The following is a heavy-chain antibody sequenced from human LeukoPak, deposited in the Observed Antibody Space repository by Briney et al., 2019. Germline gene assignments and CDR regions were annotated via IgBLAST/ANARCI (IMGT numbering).Heavy chain of an antibody. Sequence: SETLSLTCTVSGGSIIATDSVYWGWIRQPPGKGLEWIATIFHTGNTYYNPSLESRVTISVDPPKNQFSLRLTSVTAADTAVYYCARAEWLRNNWFDPWGQGTLVTVSS. CDR1: GGSIIATDSVY. CDR3: ARAEWLRNNWFDP. D-gene: IGHD5-12*01. CDR2: IFHTGNT. J-gene: IGHJ5*02. V-gene: IGHV4-39*07.